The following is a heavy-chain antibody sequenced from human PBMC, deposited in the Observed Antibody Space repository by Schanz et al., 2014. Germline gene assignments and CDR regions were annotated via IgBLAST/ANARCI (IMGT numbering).Heavy chain of an antibody. CDR3: ARENLNWEAFEI. J-gene: IGHJ3*02. Sequence: QVQLVESGGGLVKPGGSLRLSCAASGFIFNDYYMNWIRQAPGKGLEWLSYISRDGTTSYYADSVKGRFTISRDNAKNSLYLEMTSLRGEDTAVYYWARENLNWEAFEIWGQGTVVTVSS. CDR2: ISRDGTTS. D-gene: IGHD7-27*01. V-gene: IGHV3-11*01. CDR1: GFIFNDYY.